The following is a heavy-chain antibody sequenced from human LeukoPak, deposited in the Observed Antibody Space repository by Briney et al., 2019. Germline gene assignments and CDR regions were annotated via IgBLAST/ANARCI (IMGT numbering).Heavy chain of an antibody. CDR1: GXTVSSNY. V-gene: IGHV3-53*01. J-gene: IGHJ4*02. D-gene: IGHD6-19*01. CDR2: IYSGGST. CDR3: AREGIAVAGYFDY. Sequence: GGSLRLSCAASGXTVSSNYVSWVRQAPGKGLEWVSVIYSGGSTYYADSVKGRFTISRDNSKNTLYLQMNSLRAEDTAVYYCAREGIAVAGYFDYWGQGTLVTVSS.